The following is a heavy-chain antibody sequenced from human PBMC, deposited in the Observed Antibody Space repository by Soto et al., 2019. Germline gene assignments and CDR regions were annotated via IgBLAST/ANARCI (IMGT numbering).Heavy chain of an antibody. CDR3: ARRHLAVAVSPWFDP. CDR1: GLSITDSEMG. V-gene: IGHV2-26*01. CDR2: IDSSGEK. Sequence: QVTLKESGPVLVKPTETLTLRCTVSGLSITDSEMGVSWIRQPPGQPLEWLAHIDSSGEKSYRTFLKSRLASSKDTSKSQIALTMTHMDPADTATYYCARRHLAVAVSPWFDPWGQGIPVTVSS. D-gene: IGHD6-19*01. J-gene: IGHJ5*02.